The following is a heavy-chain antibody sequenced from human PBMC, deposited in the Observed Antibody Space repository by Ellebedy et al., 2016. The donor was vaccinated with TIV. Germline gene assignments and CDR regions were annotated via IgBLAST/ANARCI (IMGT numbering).Heavy chain of an antibody. Sequence: MPSETLSLTCTVSGGSISIGDYYWSWIRQPPGKGLEWIGYISYSGSTYYNPSLKSRVTISVDTSKNQFSLKLSSVTAADTAVYYCARVTGAAADLDYWGQGTLVTVSS. V-gene: IGHV4-30-4*01. CDR1: GGSISIGDYY. J-gene: IGHJ4*02. CDR3: ARVTGAAADLDY. D-gene: IGHD6-25*01. CDR2: ISYSGST.